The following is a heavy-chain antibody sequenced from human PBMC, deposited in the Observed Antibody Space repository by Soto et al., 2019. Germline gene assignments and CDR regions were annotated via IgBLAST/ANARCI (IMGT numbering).Heavy chain of an antibody. V-gene: IGHV3-7*05. CDR3: AGDGCTSWYSYDYHGMDV. CDR1: GFTFRTYW. Sequence: EVQLVESGGGLVQPGGSLRLSCAASGFTFRTYWLSWVRQVPGKGLEWVANINLDGSEKNYVDSVKGRFTFSRDNARNSLYLQMSSLRAEDTALYYCAGDGCTSWYSYDYHGMDVWGEGTTFTVSS. D-gene: IGHD5-18*01. CDR2: INLDGSEK. J-gene: IGHJ6*04.